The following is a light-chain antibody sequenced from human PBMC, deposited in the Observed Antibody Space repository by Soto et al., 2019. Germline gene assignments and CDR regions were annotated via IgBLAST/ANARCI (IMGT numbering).Light chain of an antibody. CDR3: LLPYSDAWV. CDR1: TGAVTSGHY. J-gene: IGLJ3*02. CDR2: DTT. Sequence: QPVVTQEPSLSVSPGGTVTLTCGSSTGAVTSGHYPYWFQQKPGQAPRTLIYDTTNKQSWTPVRFSGSLLGGKAALTLSGAHPEDEAEYYCLLPYSDAWVFGGGTKVTVL. V-gene: IGLV7-46*01.